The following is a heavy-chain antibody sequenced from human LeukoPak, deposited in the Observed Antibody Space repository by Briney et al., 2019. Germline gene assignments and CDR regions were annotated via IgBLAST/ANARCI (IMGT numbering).Heavy chain of an antibody. CDR1: GFTFSSYG. CDR3: ATSAMVRGVINYYYYYMDV. Sequence: GGSLRLSCAASGFTFSSYGMHWVRQAPGKGLEWVAFIRDDGSNKYYADSLKGRFTISRDNSKNTLYLQMNSLRGEDTAVYYCATSAMVRGVINYYYYYMDVWGKGTTVTISS. J-gene: IGHJ6*03. V-gene: IGHV3-30*02. D-gene: IGHD3-10*01. CDR2: IRDDGSNK.